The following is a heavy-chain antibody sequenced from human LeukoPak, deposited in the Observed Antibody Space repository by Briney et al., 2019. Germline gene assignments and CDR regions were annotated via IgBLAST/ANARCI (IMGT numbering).Heavy chain of an antibody. CDR3: AKVRYIIFLPASNPLDY. D-gene: IGHD2-2*01. Sequence: PGGSLRLSCAASGFTFSSYALNWVRQAPGEGLEWVSVISGSHSRTYYAVSVHVRVTISKDNSKYSLYLQMNSLRLDDTAVYYCAKVRYIIFLPASNPLDYWVQGTLVTVSS. CDR2: ISGSHSRT. J-gene: IGHJ4*02. CDR1: GFTFSSYA. V-gene: IGHV3-23*01.